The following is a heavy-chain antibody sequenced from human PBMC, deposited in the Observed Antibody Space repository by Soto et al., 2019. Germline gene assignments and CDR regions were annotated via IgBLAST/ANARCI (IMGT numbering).Heavy chain of an antibody. J-gene: IGHJ4*02. Sequence: GESMKISCTCLGYSFTSYWIGGARQMPGKGLEWMGIIYPGDSDTRYSPSFQGQVTISADKSISTAYLQWSSLKASDTAMYYCARNLYNFESSSWSPFAYWGQGTLVTVSS. V-gene: IGHV5-51*01. CDR1: GYSFTSYW. D-gene: IGHD6-13*01. CDR3: ARNLYNFESSSWSPFAY. CDR2: IYPGDSDT.